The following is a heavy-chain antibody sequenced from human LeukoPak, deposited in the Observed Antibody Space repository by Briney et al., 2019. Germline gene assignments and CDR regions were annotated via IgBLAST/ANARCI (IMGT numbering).Heavy chain of an antibody. J-gene: IGHJ5*02. D-gene: IGHD2-2*02. CDR1: GYTFTSYD. CDR3: ARGRCSSTSCYRWFDP. CDR2: MNPNSGNT. Sequence: ASVKVSCKASGYTFTSYDINWVRQATGQGLEWMGWMNPNSGNTGYAQKFQGRVTMTRNTSISTAYMELSSLRSEDTAAYYCARGRCSSTSCYRWFDPWGQGTLVTVSS. V-gene: IGHV1-8*01.